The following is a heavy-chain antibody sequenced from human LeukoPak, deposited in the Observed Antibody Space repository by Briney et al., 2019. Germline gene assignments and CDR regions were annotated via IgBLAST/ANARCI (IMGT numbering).Heavy chain of an antibody. CDR1: GYTFTGYF. Sequence: ASVKVSCKASGYTFTGYFLHWVRQAPGHGLEWMGWLNPNSGDTNYAQKFQGRVTMTRDTSISTAYMELSRLRSDDTAVYYCARDARYWYFDLWGRGTLVTVSS. V-gene: IGHV1-2*02. CDR3: ARDARYWYFDL. CDR2: LNPNSGDT. J-gene: IGHJ2*01.